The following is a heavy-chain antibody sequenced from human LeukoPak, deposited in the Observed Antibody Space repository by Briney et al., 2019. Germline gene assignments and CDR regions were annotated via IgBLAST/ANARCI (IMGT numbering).Heavy chain of an antibody. CDR2: IYYSGST. J-gene: IGHJ5*02. CDR3: ARGDGVRGFNWFDP. D-gene: IGHD3-10*01. V-gene: IGHV4-59*12. CDR1: GGSISSYY. Sequence: SETLSLTCTVSGGSISSYYWSWIRQPPGRGLEWIGYIYYSGSTNYNPSLKSRVTISVDTSKNQFSLKLSSVTAADTAVYYCARGDGVRGFNWFDPWGQGTLVTVSS.